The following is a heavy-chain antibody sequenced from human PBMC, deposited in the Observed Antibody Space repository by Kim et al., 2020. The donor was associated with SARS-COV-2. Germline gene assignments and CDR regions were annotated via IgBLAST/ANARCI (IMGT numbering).Heavy chain of an antibody. CDR1: GFTFSSYE. Sequence: GGSLRLSCAASGFTFSSYEMNWVRHAPGKGLEWVSYISSSGSTIYYADSVKGRFTISRDNAKNSLYLQMNSLRAEDTAVYYCARGTSAVATISNYYYGMDVWGQGTTVTVSS. J-gene: IGHJ6*02. V-gene: IGHV3-48*03. D-gene: IGHD5-12*01. CDR3: ARGTSAVATISNYYYGMDV. CDR2: ISSSGSTI.